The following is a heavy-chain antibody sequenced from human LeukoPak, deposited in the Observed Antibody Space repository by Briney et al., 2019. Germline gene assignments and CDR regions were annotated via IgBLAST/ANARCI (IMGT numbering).Heavy chain of an antibody. CDR1: GGSFSGYY. CDR2: INHSGST. Sequence: SETLSLTCAVYGGSFSGYYCSWIRQPPGKGLEWIGEINHSGSTNYNPSLKSRVTISVDTSKNQFSLKLSSVTAADTAVYYCARGGGHDSSSWPFDYWGQGTLVTVSS. D-gene: IGHD6-13*01. CDR3: ARGGGHDSSSWPFDY. J-gene: IGHJ4*02. V-gene: IGHV4-34*01.